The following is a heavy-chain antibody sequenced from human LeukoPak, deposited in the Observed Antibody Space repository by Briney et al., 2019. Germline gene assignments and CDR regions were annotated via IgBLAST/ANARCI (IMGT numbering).Heavy chain of an antibody. CDR3: ARDPRSKGGDWGDFDY. Sequence: GGSLRLSCAASGFTFSTYWMSWVRQAPGKGLEWVANIKEDGSGKYYVDSVKGRFTISRDNAKNSLYLQMNSLRAEDTAVYYCARDPRSKGGDWGDFDYWGQGTLATVSS. D-gene: IGHD2-21*02. CDR1: GFTFSTYW. CDR2: IKEDGSGK. J-gene: IGHJ4*02. V-gene: IGHV3-7*01.